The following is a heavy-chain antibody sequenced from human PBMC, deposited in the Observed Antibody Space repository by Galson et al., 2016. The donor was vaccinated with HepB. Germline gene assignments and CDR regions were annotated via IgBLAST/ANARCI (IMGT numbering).Heavy chain of an antibody. CDR1: GFTFSSYA. J-gene: IGHJ4*02. D-gene: IGHD6-19*01. CDR3: AKAPSGWSYYFDY. Sequence: LRLSCAGSGFTFSSYAMSWVRQAPGKGLEWVSGVSGSGGSTYYADSVKGRFTISRDNSRNTVFLQMNSLTAEDTAVYYCAKAPSGWSYYFDYWGQGILVTVSS. V-gene: IGHV3-23*01. CDR2: VSGSGGST.